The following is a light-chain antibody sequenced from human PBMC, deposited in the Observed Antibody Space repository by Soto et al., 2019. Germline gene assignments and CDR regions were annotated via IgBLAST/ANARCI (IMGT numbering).Light chain of an antibody. CDR3: CSYAGSYTHV. Sequence: QSALTQPRSVSGSPGQSVTISCTGTSSDVGGYNYVSWYQQHPGKVPELMIYDVSKRPSGVPDRFSGSKSGNTASLTISGLQAEDEADYYCCSYAGSYTHVFGSGTKLTVL. CDR2: DVS. CDR1: SSDVGGYNY. J-gene: IGLJ1*01. V-gene: IGLV2-11*01.